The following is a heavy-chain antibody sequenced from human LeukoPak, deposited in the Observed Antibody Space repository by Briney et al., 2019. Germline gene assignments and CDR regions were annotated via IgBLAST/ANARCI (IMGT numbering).Heavy chain of an antibody. Sequence: SVKVSCKASGGTFSSYAISWVRQAPGQGLEWMGGIIPIFGTANYAQKFQGRVTITTDESTSTAYMELSSLRSEDTAVYYCAGGGAKYSGSYEPFDPWGQGTLVTVSS. CDR1: GGTFSSYA. D-gene: IGHD1-26*01. CDR3: AGGGAKYSGSYEPFDP. V-gene: IGHV1-69*05. J-gene: IGHJ5*02. CDR2: IIPIFGTA.